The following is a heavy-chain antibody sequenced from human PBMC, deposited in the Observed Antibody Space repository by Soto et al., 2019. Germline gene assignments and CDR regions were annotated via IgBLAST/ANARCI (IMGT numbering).Heavy chain of an antibody. CDR3: ARVGPYCSGGTCKVSWFDP. V-gene: IGHV4-39*07. D-gene: IGHD2-15*01. CDR2: AYYSGST. Sequence: SETLSLTCTVSGDSVSSSSYYWGWVRQPPGKGLEWIGSAYYSGSTHYNPSLESRVTISVDTSKNQFSLRLLSVTAADTAVYYCARVGPYCSGGTCKVSWFDPWGQGTLVTVSS. CDR1: GDSVSSSSYY. J-gene: IGHJ5*02.